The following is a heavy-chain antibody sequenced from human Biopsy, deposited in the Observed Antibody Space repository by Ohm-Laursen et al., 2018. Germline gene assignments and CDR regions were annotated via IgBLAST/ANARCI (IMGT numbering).Heavy chain of an antibody. CDR2: ASATGAAT. CDR3: ARQFASGRFYFDY. V-gene: IGHV3-23*01. Sequence: SLRLSCTASGFTFSSYAMAWVRRAPGKGLVWVSTASATGAATYYADSVKGRFIISRYNSKNTLYLQMDILRADDSAIYYCARQFASGRFYFDYWGQGTRVTVSS. CDR1: GFTFSSYA. J-gene: IGHJ4*02. D-gene: IGHD3-10*01.